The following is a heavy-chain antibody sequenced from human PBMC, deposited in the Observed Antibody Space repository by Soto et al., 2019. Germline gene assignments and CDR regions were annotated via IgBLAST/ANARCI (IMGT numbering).Heavy chain of an antibody. CDR3: AREPRSSGYLVD. CDR1: GGSFSSGNYY. V-gene: IGHV4-31*03. Sequence: PSETLSLTCTVSGGSFSSGNYYWSWIRQHPGKGLEWIGYIYYSGSTYYNPSLKSRVTISLDTSKNQFSLNLSSVTAADTAVYYGAREPRSSGYLVDWGQGTLVTVSS. D-gene: IGHD3-22*01. CDR2: IYYSGST. J-gene: IGHJ4*02.